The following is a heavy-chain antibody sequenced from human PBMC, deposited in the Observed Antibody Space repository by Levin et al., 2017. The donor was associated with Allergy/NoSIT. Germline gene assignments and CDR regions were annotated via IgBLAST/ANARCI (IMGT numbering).Heavy chain of an antibody. D-gene: IGHD3-10*01. CDR1: GFTFSRYW. CDR3: TREQGVILYYYYYYMDV. V-gene: IGHV3-7*03. CDR2: IKQDGREK. J-gene: IGHJ6*03. Sequence: PGGSLRLSCAASGFTFSRYWMSWVRQAPGKGLEWVASIKQDGREKYYVDAVKGRFTISRDNAKNSLYLQMNSLRAEDTAVYYCTREQGVILYYYYYYMDVWGKGTTVTVSS.